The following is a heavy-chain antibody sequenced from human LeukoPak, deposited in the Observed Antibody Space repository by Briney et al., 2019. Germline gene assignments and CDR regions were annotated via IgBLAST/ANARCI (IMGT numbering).Heavy chain of an antibody. J-gene: IGHJ4*02. D-gene: IGHD3-3*01. V-gene: IGHV4-38-2*01. CDR2: FYHSGST. CDR1: GYSISSGYY. Sequence: PSETLSLTCAVSGYSISSGYYWGWIRQPPGKGLEWIGSFYHSGSTYYNPSLKSRVTISVDTSKDQFSLKLSSVTAADTAVYYCARHGGDYDFWSGYFGYWGQGTLVTVSS. CDR3: ARHGGDYDFWSGYFGY.